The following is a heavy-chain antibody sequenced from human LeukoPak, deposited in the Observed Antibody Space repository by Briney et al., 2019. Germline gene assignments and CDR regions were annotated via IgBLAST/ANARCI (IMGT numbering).Heavy chain of an antibody. V-gene: IGHV3-43*02. Sequence: PGGSLRLSCAASGFTFDDYAMHWVRQAPGKGLERVSLISGDGGSTYYADSVKGRFTISRDNSKNSLYLQMNSLRTEDTALYYCAKDKGYYYDSSGYYALIFDYWGQGTLVTVSS. CDR1: GFTFDDYA. D-gene: IGHD3-22*01. CDR2: ISGDGGST. J-gene: IGHJ4*02. CDR3: AKDKGYYYDSSGYYALIFDY.